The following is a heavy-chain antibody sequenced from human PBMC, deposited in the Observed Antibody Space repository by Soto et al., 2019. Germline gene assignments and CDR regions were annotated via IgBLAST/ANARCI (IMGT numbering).Heavy chain of an antibody. V-gene: IGHV4-34*12. D-gene: IGHD3-22*01. CDR3: ARLNYYDSSGQNWFDP. CDR2: IIHSGST. Sequence: ETLSLTCAVYGGSFSGYYWSWIRQPPGKGLEWIAEIIHSGSTNYNPSLKSRVTISVDTSKNQFSLKLTSVTAADTAVYYCARLNYYDSSGQNWFDPWGQGTPVT. J-gene: IGHJ5*02. CDR1: GGSFSGYY.